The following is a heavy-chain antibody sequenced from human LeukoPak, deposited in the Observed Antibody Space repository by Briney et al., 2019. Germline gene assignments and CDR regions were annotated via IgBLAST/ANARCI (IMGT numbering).Heavy chain of an antibody. CDR1: GFTFSSYA. J-gene: IGHJ4*02. D-gene: IGHD6-6*01. CDR3: ARSGPGGSSSEFDY. V-gene: IGHV3-23*01. CDR2: ISGSGGST. Sequence: GGSLRLSCAASGFTFSSYAMSWVRQAPGKGLEWVSAISGSGGSTYYADSVKGRFTISRDNSKNTLYLQMNSLRAEDMAVYYCARSGPGGSSSEFDYWGQGTLVTVSS.